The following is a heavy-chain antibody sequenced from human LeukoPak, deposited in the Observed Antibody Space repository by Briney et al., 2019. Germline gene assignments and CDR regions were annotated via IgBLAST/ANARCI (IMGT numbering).Heavy chain of an antibody. CDR2: ISGSDDST. V-gene: IGHV3-23*01. CDR1: GFTFSSYA. Sequence: GGSLRLSCAASGFTFSSYAMSGVRQAPGKGLEWVSDISGSDDSTHYADSVKGRFTISRDNSKNTLYLQMNSLRAEDTAVYYCAKVGYCTSTSCQREFDHWGQGTLVTVSS. D-gene: IGHD2-2*01. J-gene: IGHJ4*02. CDR3: AKVGYCTSTSCQREFDH.